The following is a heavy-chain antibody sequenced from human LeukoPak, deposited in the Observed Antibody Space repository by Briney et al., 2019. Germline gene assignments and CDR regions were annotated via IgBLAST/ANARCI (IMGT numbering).Heavy chain of an antibody. CDR1: GFTFSSYW. CDR3: ARDSGYDSDYYYGMDV. D-gene: IGHD5-12*01. Sequence: GGSLRLSCAASGFTFSSYWVNWVRQAPGKGLEWVSSITSSSSYIYYADSVKGRFTISRDNAKNSLYLQMNSLRAEDTAVYYCARDSGYDSDYYYGMDVWGQGTTVTVSS. CDR2: ITSSSSYI. V-gene: IGHV3-21*01. J-gene: IGHJ6*02.